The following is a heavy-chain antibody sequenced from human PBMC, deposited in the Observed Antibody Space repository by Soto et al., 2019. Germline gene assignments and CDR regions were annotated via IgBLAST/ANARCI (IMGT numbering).Heavy chain of an antibody. D-gene: IGHD3-10*01. V-gene: IGHV3-33*01. Sequence: QVQLVESGGGVVLPGRSLRLSCAASGFIFSDYGMHWVRQAPGKGLEWVAVIWFDGSNKYYGDSVKGRFSVSRDNSKNMLYLQMNGLRAEDTAVFYCARDPSHGSGSYLDSWGQGTLVTVSS. CDR1: GFIFSDYG. CDR2: IWFDGSNK. J-gene: IGHJ4*02. CDR3: ARDPSHGSGSYLDS.